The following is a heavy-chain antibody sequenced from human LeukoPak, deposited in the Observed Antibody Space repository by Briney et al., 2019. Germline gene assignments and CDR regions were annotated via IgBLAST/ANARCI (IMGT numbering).Heavy chain of an antibody. CDR2: IIPIFGTA. CDR1: GGTFSSYA. Sequence: SVKVSCKASGGTFSSYAISWVRQAPGQGLEWMGGIIPIFGTANYAQKFQGRVTITADESTSTAYMELSSLRSEDTAVYYCASGYCSSTSCYFTFDYWGQGTLVTVSS. CDR3: ASGYCSSTSCYFTFDY. J-gene: IGHJ4*02. D-gene: IGHD2-2*01. V-gene: IGHV1-69*13.